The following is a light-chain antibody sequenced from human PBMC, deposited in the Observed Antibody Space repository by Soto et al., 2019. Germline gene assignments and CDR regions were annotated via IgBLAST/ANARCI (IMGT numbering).Light chain of an antibody. CDR3: GTWDSSLPVSVV. Sequence: QSALTQPASVSGSPGQSITISCTGTSSDVGGYNYVSWYQQLPGAAPKLLIYDNNKRPSGIPDRFSGSTSGTSATLGITGLQTGDEADYYCGTWDSSLPVSVVFGGGTKLTVL. J-gene: IGLJ2*01. V-gene: IGLV1-51*01. CDR1: SSDVGGYNY. CDR2: DNN.